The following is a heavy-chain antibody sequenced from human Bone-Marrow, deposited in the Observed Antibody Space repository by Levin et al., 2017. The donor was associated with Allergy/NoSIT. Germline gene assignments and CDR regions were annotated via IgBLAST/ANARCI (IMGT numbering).Heavy chain of an antibody. V-gene: IGHV4-34*01. D-gene: IGHD4-17*01. CDR2: INHSGST. CDR1: GGSFRGYY. CDR3: ARGAVTTGGHDY. Sequence: SQTLSLTCAVYGGSFRGYYWSWIRQPPGKGLEWIGEINHSGSTNYNPSLKSRVTISVDTSKNQFSLKLSSVTAADTAVYYCARGAVTTGGHDYWGQGTLVTVSS. J-gene: IGHJ4*02.